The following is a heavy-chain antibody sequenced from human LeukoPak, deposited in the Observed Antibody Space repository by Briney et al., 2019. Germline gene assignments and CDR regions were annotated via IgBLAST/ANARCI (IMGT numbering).Heavy chain of an antibody. CDR1: GYTFTGYY. CDR3: ARSHVRDGYNSFDY. Sequence: GASVKVSCKASGYTFTGYYMQWVRQAPGQGPEWMGWINPNSGGTNYAQNFHGRVTMTRDTSISTAYMELSSLRSEDTAVYYCARSHVRDGYNSFDYWGQGTLVTVSS. CDR2: INPNSGGT. V-gene: IGHV1-2*02. J-gene: IGHJ4*02. D-gene: IGHD5-24*01.